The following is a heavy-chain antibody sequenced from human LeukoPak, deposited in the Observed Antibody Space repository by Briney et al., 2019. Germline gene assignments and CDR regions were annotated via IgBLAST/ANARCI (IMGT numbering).Heavy chain of an antibody. V-gene: IGHV3-21*01. Sequence: GGSLRLSCAASGFTFSSYSMNWVRQAPGKGLEWVSSISSSSSYIYYADSVKGRFTISRDNAKNSLYLQMNSLRAEDTAVYYCARENLGRGVIKDNWFDPWGPGTLVPVSS. CDR1: GFTFSSYS. J-gene: IGHJ5*02. CDR2: ISSSSSYI. D-gene: IGHD3-10*01. CDR3: ARENLGRGVIKDNWFDP.